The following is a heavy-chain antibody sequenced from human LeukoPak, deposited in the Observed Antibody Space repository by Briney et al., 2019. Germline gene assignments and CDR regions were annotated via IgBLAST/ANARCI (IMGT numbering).Heavy chain of an antibody. CDR1: GFTFSYYT. V-gene: IGHV3-30-3*01. D-gene: IGHD3-22*01. CDR2: ISYDGSNN. J-gene: IGHJ4*02. CDR3: ARVLNYYDSSGYYFSY. Sequence: GGSLRLSCAASGFTFSYYTMHWVRQAPGKGLEWVAVISYDGSNNYYADSLKGRFTISRGNSKNTLYLQMNSLRAEDTAVYYCARVLNYYDSSGYYFSYWGQGTLVTVSS.